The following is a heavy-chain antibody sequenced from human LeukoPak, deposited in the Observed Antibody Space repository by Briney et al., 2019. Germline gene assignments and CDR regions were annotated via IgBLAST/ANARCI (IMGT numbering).Heavy chain of an antibody. Sequence: SETLSLTCTVSGGSISSYDWSWIGQPPGKGLEWIGYIYYSGSTNYNPSLKSRVTISVDTSKNQFSLKLSSVTAADTAVYYCASITVDTAMVYFDYWGQGTLVTVSS. D-gene: IGHD5-18*01. V-gene: IGHV4-59*08. CDR2: IYYSGST. CDR1: GGSISSYD. J-gene: IGHJ4*02. CDR3: ASITVDTAMVYFDY.